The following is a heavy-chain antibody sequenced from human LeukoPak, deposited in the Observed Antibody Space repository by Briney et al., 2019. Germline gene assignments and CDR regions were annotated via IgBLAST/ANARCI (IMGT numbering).Heavy chain of an antibody. CDR2: IYSGGTT. V-gene: IGHV3-53*01. CDR1: GFTVSSNY. J-gene: IGHJ3*02. Sequence: GGSLRLSCAASGFTVSSNYMSWVRQAPGKGLEWVLVIYSGGTTYYADSVKGRFTISRDNSKNTLYLQMNSLRAEDTAVYYCARDSTSTGPFDIWGQGTMVTVSS. CDR3: ARDSTSTGPFDI. D-gene: IGHD2-8*02.